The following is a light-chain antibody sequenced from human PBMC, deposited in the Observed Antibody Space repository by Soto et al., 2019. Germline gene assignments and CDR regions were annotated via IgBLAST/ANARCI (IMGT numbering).Light chain of an antibody. CDR1: SGHSSYD. V-gene: IGLV4-69*01. Sequence: QLVLTQSPSASASLGASVKLTCTLSSGHSSYDIAWHQQQPETGPRYLMRLNSDGTHRKGDGIPARFSGSSSGAERYLSISSLQAEDEADYYCQTWGPGTVAFGGGTQLTVL. J-gene: IGLJ2*01. CDR3: QTWGPGTVA. CDR2: LNSDGTH.